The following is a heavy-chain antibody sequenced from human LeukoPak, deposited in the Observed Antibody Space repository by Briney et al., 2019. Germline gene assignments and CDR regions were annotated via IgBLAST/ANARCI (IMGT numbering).Heavy chain of an antibody. CDR1: GFTFDGYA. CDR3: ARDRAVAGTDY. Sequence: GGSLRLSCAASGFTFDGYAMHWVRQAPGKGLEWVSGISWNSGSIGYADSVKGRFTISRDNAKNSLYLQMNSLRAEDTALYYCARDRAVAGTDYWGQGTLVTVSS. CDR2: ISWNSGSI. D-gene: IGHD6-19*01. V-gene: IGHV3-9*01. J-gene: IGHJ4*02.